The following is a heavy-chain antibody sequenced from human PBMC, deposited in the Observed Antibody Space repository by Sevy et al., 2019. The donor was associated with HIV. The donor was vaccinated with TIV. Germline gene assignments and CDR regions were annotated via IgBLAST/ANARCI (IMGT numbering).Heavy chain of an antibody. V-gene: IGHV3-48*02. Sequence: GGSLRLSCTASGFTFCSYNMNWVRQAPGKGLEWISYISSSIRSIYYADSVKGRFTISRVNAKNSLYVQMNSLRDEDTAVYYCARSSIYNYKELWGKGTTVTVSS. CDR2: ISSSIRSI. D-gene: IGHD3-10*01. CDR1: GFTFCSYN. J-gene: IGHJ6*03. CDR3: ARSSIYNYKEL.